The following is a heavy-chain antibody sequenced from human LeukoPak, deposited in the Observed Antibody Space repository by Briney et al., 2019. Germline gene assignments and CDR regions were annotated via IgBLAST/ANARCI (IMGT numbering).Heavy chain of an antibody. CDR1: GFTFSSYA. V-gene: IGHV3-48*03. CDR3: ARVEGLRGRAFDI. J-gene: IGHJ3*02. D-gene: IGHD4-17*01. CDR2: ISISGSPI. Sequence: GGSLRLSCAASGFTFSSYAMSWVRQAPGKGLEWVSHISISGSPIYYRDSVKGRFTISRDNAKNSLYLQMNSLRPEDTAVYYCARVEGLRGRAFDIWGQGTMVTVSS.